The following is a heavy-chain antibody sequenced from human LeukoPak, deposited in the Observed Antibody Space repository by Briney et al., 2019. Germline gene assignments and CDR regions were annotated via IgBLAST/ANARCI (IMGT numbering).Heavy chain of an antibody. CDR3: ALTRRGYSYDGFDI. J-gene: IGHJ3*02. CDR1: GYSFTTYW. D-gene: IGHD5-18*01. V-gene: IGHV5-51*01. CDR2: IYPGDADT. Sequence: GESLKISCKASGYSFTTYWIAWVRQMPGKGLEWMGSIYPGDADTRYSPYFQGQVTISADKCISTTYLQWSSLKASDTAMYYCALTRRGYSYDGFDIWGQGTMVTVSS.